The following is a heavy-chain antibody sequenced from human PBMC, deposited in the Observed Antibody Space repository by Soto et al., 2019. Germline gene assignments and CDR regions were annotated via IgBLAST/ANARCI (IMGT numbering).Heavy chain of an antibody. CDR2: INHSGST. Sequence: SETLSLTCAVYGGSFSGYYWSWIRQPPGKGLEWIGEINHSGSTNYNPSLESRVTISVDTSKNQFSLKLSSVTAADTAVYYCARDDIVVVPAAIKGGYYYGMDVWGQGTTVTVSS. D-gene: IGHD2-2*02. V-gene: IGHV4-34*01. CDR3: ARDDIVVVPAAIKGGYYYGMDV. CDR1: GGSFSGYY. J-gene: IGHJ6*02.